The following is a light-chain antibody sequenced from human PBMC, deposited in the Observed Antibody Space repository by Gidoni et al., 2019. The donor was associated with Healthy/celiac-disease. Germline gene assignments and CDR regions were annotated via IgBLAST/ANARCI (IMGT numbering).Light chain of an antibody. V-gene: IGKV2-28*01. CDR3: MQALQTPLT. Sequence: DVVMTPSPLSLPVTPGEPASICCRSIQSLRHSNGYDYLDWYLQKPGQSPQLLIYLGSNRASGVPDRFSGSGSGTDFTLQCSRVEAADVGIYYCMQALQTPLTFXXXTRLDIK. J-gene: IGKJ5*01. CDR1: QSLRHSNGYDY. CDR2: LGS.